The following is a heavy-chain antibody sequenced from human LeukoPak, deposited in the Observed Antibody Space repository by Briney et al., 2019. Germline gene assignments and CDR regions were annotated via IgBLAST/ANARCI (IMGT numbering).Heavy chain of an antibody. V-gene: IGHV7-4-1*02. CDR3: ARDRIVTIFGAKDQNWFDP. Sequence: GASEKVSCKASGYTFTSYAMNWVRQAPGQGLEWMGWINTNTGNPTYAQGFTGRFVFSLDTSVSTAYLQISSLKAEDTAVYYCARDRIVTIFGAKDQNWFDPWGQGTLVTVSS. J-gene: IGHJ5*02. D-gene: IGHD3-3*01. CDR2: INTNTGNP. CDR1: GYTFTSYA.